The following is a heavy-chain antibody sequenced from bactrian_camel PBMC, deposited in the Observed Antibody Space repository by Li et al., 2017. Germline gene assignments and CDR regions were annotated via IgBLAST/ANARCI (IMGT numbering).Heavy chain of an antibody. V-gene: IGHV3S1*01. CDR2: INSGGGTT. CDR3: AKDYVDGLGIDS. D-gene: IGHD5*01. Sequence: HVQLVESGGGLVQPGGSLRLSCAASGFTFSSYWMYWVRQAPGKGLEWVSTINSGGGTTYFADSVKGRFTISRDNAKNTLYLQLNSLKTEDTAMYYCAKDYVDGLGIDSWGQGTQVTVS. CDR1: GFTFSSYW. J-gene: IGHJ4*01.